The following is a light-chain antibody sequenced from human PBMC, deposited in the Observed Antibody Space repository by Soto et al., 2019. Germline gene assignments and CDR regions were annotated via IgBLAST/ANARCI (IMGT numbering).Light chain of an antibody. CDR2: DAS. CDR1: QSITGW. V-gene: IGKV1-5*01. Sequence: DIQMTQSPSTLSAFVGDRVTITCRASQSITGWLAWYQQKPGKAPKLLIYDASSLEVGVPSRFSGSGSGTEFTLTISSMQPDDLATYYCHHYTRTFGPGPKVDI. CDR3: HHYTRT. J-gene: IGKJ1*01.